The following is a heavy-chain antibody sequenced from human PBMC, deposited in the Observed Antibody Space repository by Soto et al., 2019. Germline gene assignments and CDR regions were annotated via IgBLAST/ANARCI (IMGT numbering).Heavy chain of an antibody. J-gene: IGHJ4*02. CDR1: GYSFTTYG. Sequence: VKVSCKTSGYSFTTYGISWVRQAPGQGLEWMGWTSSNNGKTKYAQKFQGRVTMTTDKSTNTVHMELRSLRSGDTAVYYCAGASVAQSDDYFGYWGKGTLVSVSS. CDR3: AGASVAQSDDYFGY. CDR2: TSSNNGKT. V-gene: IGHV1-18*01. D-gene: IGHD5-12*01.